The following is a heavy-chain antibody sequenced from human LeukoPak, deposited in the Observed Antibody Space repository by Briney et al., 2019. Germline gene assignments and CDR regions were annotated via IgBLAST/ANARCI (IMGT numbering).Heavy chain of an antibody. CDR1: GFTFSSYW. D-gene: IGHD1-7*01. CDR3: AREDQYNWNYAGQFDY. Sequence: GGSLRLSCAASGFTFSSYWMSWVRQAPRKGLEWVANIKQDGSEKYYVDSVKGRFTISRDNAKNSLYLQMNSLRAEDTAVYYCAREDQYNWNYAGQFDYWGQGTLVTVSS. J-gene: IGHJ4*02. V-gene: IGHV3-7*01. CDR2: IKQDGSEK.